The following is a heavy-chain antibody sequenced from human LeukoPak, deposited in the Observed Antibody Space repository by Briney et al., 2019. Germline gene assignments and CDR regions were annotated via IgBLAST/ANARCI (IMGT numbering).Heavy chain of an antibody. CDR1: GGSISSSSYY. V-gene: IGHV4-39*01. CDR3: ARLTPVISSIHFDY. CDR2: IYYSGNT. D-gene: IGHD2-21*01. J-gene: IGHJ4*02. Sequence: PSETLSLTCTVSGGSISSSSYYWGWIRQPPGKGLEWIGSIYYSGNTYYNQSLKSRVTISVDTSKNQFSLKLNSVTAADTAVYYCARLTPVISSIHFDYWGQGTLVTVSS.